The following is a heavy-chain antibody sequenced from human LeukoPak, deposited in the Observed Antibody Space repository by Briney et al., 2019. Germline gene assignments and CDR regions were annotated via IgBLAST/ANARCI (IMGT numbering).Heavy chain of an antibody. D-gene: IGHD6-13*01. V-gene: IGHV1-18*01. CDR2: ISSYNGYT. CDR3: ARCIAAAGTIWFDP. CDR1: GYTFTNYG. J-gene: IGHJ5*02. Sequence: ASVKVSCKASGYTFTNYGLSWVRQAPGQGLEWMGWISSYNGYTNYAQKLQGRVTMTTDTSTSTAYMELSRLRSDDTAVYYCARCIAAAGTIWFDPWGQGTLVTVSS.